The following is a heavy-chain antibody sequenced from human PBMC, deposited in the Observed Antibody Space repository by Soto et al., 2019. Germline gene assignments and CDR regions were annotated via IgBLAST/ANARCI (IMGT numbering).Heavy chain of an antibody. CDR1: GGTFNTYT. J-gene: IGHJ4*02. Sequence: QVPLLQSGPEMKKPGSSVTVSCKASGGTFNTYTFSWVRRAPGQGLEWMGSIIPIFGTANYAPRFQGRLSITADQSATTTYMELTSLTSEDTAFYYCGRIPRYSFPTSDPLDNWGQGTLVTVSS. V-gene: IGHV1-69*08. CDR2: IIPIFGTA. D-gene: IGHD5-18*01. CDR3: GRIPRYSFPTSDPLDN.